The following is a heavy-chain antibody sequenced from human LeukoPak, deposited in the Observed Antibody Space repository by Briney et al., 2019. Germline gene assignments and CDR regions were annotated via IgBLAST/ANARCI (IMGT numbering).Heavy chain of an antibody. J-gene: IGHJ4*02. V-gene: IGHV3-23*01. Sequence: PGGSLRLSRAASGFTFIIYVMSSVRHAPQKGLEWVSAISGIGGSTYYADSVKGRFTISRDNTKDKPYMQMNSLRVEDTAVYYCAKGTMVRGVSKPYYFDYWGQGTLVTVSS. D-gene: IGHD3-10*01. CDR3: AKGTMVRGVSKPYYFDY. CDR2: ISGIGGST. CDR1: GFTFIIYV.